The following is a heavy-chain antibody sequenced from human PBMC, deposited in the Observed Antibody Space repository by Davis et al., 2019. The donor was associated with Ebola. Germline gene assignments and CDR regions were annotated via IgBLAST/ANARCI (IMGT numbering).Heavy chain of an antibody. D-gene: IGHD3-10*01. CDR1: GFTFSYYY. CDR2: ISSSGSTI. CDR3: ARRMVQGDGAFDI. Sequence: GGSLRLSCAASGFTFSYYYMSWICQAPGKGLEWVSYISSSGSTIYYADSVKGRFTISRDNAKNSLYLQMNSLRDEDTAVYYCARRMVQGDGAFDIWGQGTMVTVSS. J-gene: IGHJ3*02. V-gene: IGHV3-11*04.